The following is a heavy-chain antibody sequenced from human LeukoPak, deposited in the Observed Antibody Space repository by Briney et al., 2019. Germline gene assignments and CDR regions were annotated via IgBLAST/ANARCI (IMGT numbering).Heavy chain of an antibody. CDR1: GFTFSSYA. J-gene: IGHJ4*02. V-gene: IGHV3-48*01. CDR3: ARTYSSGPWY. D-gene: IGHD6-19*01. Sequence: PGGSLRLSCAASGFTFSSYAMSWVRQAPGKGLEWLSYISGTGSTIDYADSVKGRFTISRDNAKNSLYLQMNSLRAEDTAVYYCARTYSSGPWYWGQGTLVTVSS. CDR2: ISGTGSTI.